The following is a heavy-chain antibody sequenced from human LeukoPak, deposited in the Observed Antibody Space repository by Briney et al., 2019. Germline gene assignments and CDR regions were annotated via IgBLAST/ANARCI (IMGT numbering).Heavy chain of an antibody. J-gene: IGHJ5*02. D-gene: IGHD3-3*01. CDR1: GYTFTSYA. V-gene: IGHV3-23*01. CDR3: ANEDYDFWSGYLAGGWFDP. CDR2: IIAIVGST. Sequence: GGSLKFSCQASGYTFTSYAINWVRQAPGKGLEWLPRIIAIVGSTYYADSVKGRFTISRDNSKNTLYLQMNSLRAEDTAVYYCANEDYDFWSGYLAGGWFDPWGQGTLVTVSS.